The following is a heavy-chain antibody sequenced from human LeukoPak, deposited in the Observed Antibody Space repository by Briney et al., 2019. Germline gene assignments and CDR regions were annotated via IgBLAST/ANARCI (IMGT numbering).Heavy chain of an antibody. CDR1: GFPFSNAW. CDR3: TTAFPGLLRYFDWLLTNPDY. D-gene: IGHD3-9*01. V-gene: IGHV3-15*01. J-gene: IGHJ4*02. CDR2: IKSKTDGGTT. Sequence: GGSLRLSCAASGFPFSNAWMSWVRQAPGKGLEWVGRIKSKTDGGTTDYAAPVKGRFTISRDDSKNTLYLQMNSLKTEDTAVYYCTTAFPGLLRYFDWLLTNPDYWGQGTLVTVSS.